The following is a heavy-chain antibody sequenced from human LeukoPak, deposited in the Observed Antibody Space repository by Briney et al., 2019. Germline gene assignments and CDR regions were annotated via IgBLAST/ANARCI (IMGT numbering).Heavy chain of an antibody. CDR1: GYSFTYYW. D-gene: IGHD5-24*01. Sequence: GESLKISCKGSGYSFTYYWIAWVRQMPGKGLECMGIIYPSDSDTRYSPSFQGQVTISADKSISTAYLQWSGLKASDTAMYYCARQDGDGLFLFDSWGQGTLVTVSS. CDR3: ARQDGDGLFLFDS. V-gene: IGHV5-51*01. CDR2: IYPSDSDT. J-gene: IGHJ4*02.